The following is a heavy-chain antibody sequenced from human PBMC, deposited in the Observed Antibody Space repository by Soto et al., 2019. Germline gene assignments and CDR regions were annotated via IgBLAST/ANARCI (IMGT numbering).Heavy chain of an antibody. CDR3: ARYQIGKGFTD. J-gene: IGHJ4*02. V-gene: IGHV1-8*01. CDR2: MNPSGDT. Sequence: QVQLVQSGAEVKKPWASVKVSCKASGSAFSGLALTWVRQATGQGLEWVGWMNPSGDTGYAQQFQGRGALTRDTSMNTAYMELSSLRSEDTAVYYCARYQIGKGFTDWGQGTLVTVSS. D-gene: IGHD3-22*01. CDR1: GSAFSGLA.